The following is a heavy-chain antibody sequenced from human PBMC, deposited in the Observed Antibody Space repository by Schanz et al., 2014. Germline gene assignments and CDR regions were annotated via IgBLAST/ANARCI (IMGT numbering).Heavy chain of an antibody. CDR1: GYTFTRSG. Sequence: QVQLVQSGGEVKTPGASVKVSCKASGYTFTRSGISWVRQAPGQGLEWMGWIGGFHGNTNFVQKFQGRVTMTTDTATSTVYMELRSLTSDDSAVYYCARDRGHVEQLVLEWYYAMDVWGQGTTVAVSS. J-gene: IGHJ6*02. V-gene: IGHV1-18*01. CDR3: ARDRGHVEQLVLEWYYAMDV. D-gene: IGHD6-6*01. CDR2: IGGFHGNT.